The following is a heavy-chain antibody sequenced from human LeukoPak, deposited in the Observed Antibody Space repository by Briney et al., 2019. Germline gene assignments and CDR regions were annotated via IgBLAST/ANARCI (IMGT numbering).Heavy chain of an antibody. CDR1: GFTFSSYA. CDR2: ISYDGSNK. D-gene: IGHD2/OR15-2a*01. V-gene: IGHV3-30-3*01. Sequence: GGSLRLSCAASGFTFSSYAMHWVRQAPGKGLEWVAVISYDGSNKYYVDSVKGRFTISRDNSKNTLHLQMNSLRAEDTAVYYCAKGLFYDYALAFDHWGQGTLVTVSS. J-gene: IGHJ4*02. CDR3: AKGLFYDYALAFDH.